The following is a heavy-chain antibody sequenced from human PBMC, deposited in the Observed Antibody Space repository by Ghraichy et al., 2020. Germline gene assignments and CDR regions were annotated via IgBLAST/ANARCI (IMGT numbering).Heavy chain of an antibody. CDR2: IKEDGSKK. D-gene: IGHD5-12*01. CDR3: TRVFSAYDYSNY. J-gene: IGHJ4*02. V-gene: IGHV3-7*01. Sequence: LSLTCAASGFTFSNYWMSWVRQAPGKGLEWVANIKEDGSKKYYVDSVEGRFTISRDNAKNSLYLQMNSLRAEDTAVYYCTRVFSAYDYSNYWGLGTLVTVSS. CDR1: GFTFSNYW.